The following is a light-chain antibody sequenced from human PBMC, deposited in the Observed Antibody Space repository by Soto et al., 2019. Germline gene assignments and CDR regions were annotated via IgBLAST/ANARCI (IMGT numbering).Light chain of an antibody. J-gene: IGLJ2*01. CDR1: SGHSAYA. CDR2: LNTDGSL. V-gene: IGLV4-69*01. Sequence: QLVLTQSPSASASLGASVKLTCTLSSGHSAYAIAWHQQRPEKGPRYLMTLNTDGSLNKGDGIPDRFSRSKSGPERYLAISSLQSEDEGDYYCQTWGRGIVFGGGTKLTVL. CDR3: QTWGRGIV.